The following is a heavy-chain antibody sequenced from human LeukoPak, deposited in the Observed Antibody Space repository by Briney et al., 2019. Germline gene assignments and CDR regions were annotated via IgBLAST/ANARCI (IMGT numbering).Heavy chain of an antibody. CDR1: GFIFSSYW. CDR2: IKQDGSEK. J-gene: IGHJ4*02. CDR3: ASDLRSSRWEYYFDY. D-gene: IGHD6-19*01. V-gene: IGHV3-7*01. Sequence: GGSLRLSCAASGFIFSSYWMSWVRQAPAKGLEWVANIKQDGSEKYYVDSVKGRFTISRDNAKNSLYLQMNSLLAEDTPVCNCASDLRSSRWEYYFDYCREPTLVTVPS.